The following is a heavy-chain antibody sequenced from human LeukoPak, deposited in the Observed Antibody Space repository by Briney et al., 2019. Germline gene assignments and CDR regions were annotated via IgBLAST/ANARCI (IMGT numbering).Heavy chain of an antibody. CDR2: IIPIFGTA. CDR3: AARNHGSGDGYYYYYMDV. CDR1: GGTFSSYA. V-gene: IGHV1-69*05. Sequence: SVKVSCKASGGTFSSYAISWVRQAPGQGLEWMGGIIPIFGTANYAQKFQGRVTITTDESTSTAYMELSSLRSEDTAVYYCAARNHGSGDGYYYYYMDVWGKGTTVTVSS. J-gene: IGHJ6*03. D-gene: IGHD3-10*01.